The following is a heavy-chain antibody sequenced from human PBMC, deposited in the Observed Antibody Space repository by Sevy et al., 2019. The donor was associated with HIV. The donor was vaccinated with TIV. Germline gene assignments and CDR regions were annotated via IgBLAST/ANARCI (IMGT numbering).Heavy chain of an antibody. V-gene: IGHV3-30-3*01. CDR3: ERGRAIAAAGTLDY. Sequence: GGSLRLSCAASGFAFNTYAMHWVRQAPGKGLEWVAVISYDGGSKYYADSVKGRFTISRDNSKNTLYLQMISLRPEDSAIYYCERGRAIAAAGTLDYWGQGTLVTVSS. CDR1: GFAFNTYA. CDR2: ISYDGGSK. D-gene: IGHD6-13*01. J-gene: IGHJ4*02.